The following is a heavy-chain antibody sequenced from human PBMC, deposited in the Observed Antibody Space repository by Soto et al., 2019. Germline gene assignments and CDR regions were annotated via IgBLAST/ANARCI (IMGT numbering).Heavy chain of an antibody. D-gene: IGHD6-19*01. J-gene: IGHJ4*02. V-gene: IGHV3-30-3*01. CDR3: ARDPLAVTGSFVDY. CDR1: GFDFSIYA. CDR2: ISYHGREK. Sequence: VGSLRLSCAASGFDFSIYAFHWVSQAPGKGLEWLSVISYHGREKYYADSVKGRFTISRDSSKNTVYLQMNSLRAEDTAVYYCARDPLAVTGSFVDYWGQGTLVTVSS.